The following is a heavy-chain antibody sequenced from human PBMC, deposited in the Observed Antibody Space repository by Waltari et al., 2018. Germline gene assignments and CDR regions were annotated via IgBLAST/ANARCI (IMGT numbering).Heavy chain of an antibody. V-gene: IGHV3-21*01. CDR3: ARDFLGDIVVVVAATPFDY. CDR1: GFTFRSYS. Sequence: EVQLVESGGGLVTPGGSLRLSCAASGFTFRSYSMNWVRPAPGTGLEWVSSISSSSSYIYYADSGKGRFTKSRDNAKNSLYLQMNSLRAEDTAVYYCARDFLGDIVVVVAATPFDYWGQGTLVTVSS. J-gene: IGHJ4*02. D-gene: IGHD2-15*01. CDR2: ISSSSSYI.